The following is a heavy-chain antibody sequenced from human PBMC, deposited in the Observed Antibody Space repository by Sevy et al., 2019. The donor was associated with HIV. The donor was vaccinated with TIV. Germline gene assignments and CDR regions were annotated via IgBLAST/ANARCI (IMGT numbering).Heavy chain of an antibody. J-gene: IGHJ6*02. V-gene: IGHV3-30*18. CDR3: AKECTRRGGFYYYYGMDV. D-gene: IGHD1-1*01. CDR2: ISYDGSNK. Sequence: GGSLRLSCAASGFTFSSYGMHWVRQAPGKGLEWVAVISYDGSNKYYADSVKGRFTISRDNSKNTLYLQMNSLRAEDTAVYDGAKECTRRGGFYYYYGMDVWGQGTTVTVSS. CDR1: GFTFSSYG.